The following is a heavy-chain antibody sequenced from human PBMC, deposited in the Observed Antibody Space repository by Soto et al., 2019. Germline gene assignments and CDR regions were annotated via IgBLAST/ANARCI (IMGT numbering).Heavy chain of an antibody. V-gene: IGHV4-61*08. J-gene: IGHJ5*02. CDR2: IYYSGST. CDR3: AARRTTVTSGVWFDP. Sequence: SETLSLTCTVSGGSISSGGYYWSWIRQHPGKGLEWIGYIYYSGSTNYNPSLKSRVTISVDTSKNQFSLKLSSVTAADTAVYYCAARRTTVTSGVWFDPWGQGTLVTVSS. D-gene: IGHD4-4*01. CDR1: GGSISSGGYY.